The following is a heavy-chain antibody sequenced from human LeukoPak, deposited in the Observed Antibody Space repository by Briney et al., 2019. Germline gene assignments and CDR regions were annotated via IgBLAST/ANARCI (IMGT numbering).Heavy chain of an antibody. J-gene: IGHJ1*01. CDR2: INPNSGGT. CDR1: GYTFTGYY. CDR3: ARSLAYCGGDCQEYFQH. Sequence: ASVKVSCKASGYTFTGYYMHWVRQAPGQGVEWMGWINPNSGGTNYAQKFQGRVTMTRDTSISTAYMELSRLRSDDTAVYYCARSLAYCGGDCQEYFQHWGQGTLVTVSS. D-gene: IGHD2-21*02. V-gene: IGHV1-2*02.